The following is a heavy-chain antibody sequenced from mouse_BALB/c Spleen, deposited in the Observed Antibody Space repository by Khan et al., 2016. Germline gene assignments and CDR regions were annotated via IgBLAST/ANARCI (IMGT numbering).Heavy chain of an antibody. J-gene: IGHJ2*01. CDR3: ASMVYYLDY. D-gene: IGHD1-1*02. V-gene: IGHV5-6-5*01. Sequence: EVELVESGGGLVKPGGSLKLSCAASGFTFSSYAMSWVRQTPEKRLEWVASISSGGSSFYPDLLKDRFTISRDNARNILYLQMSSLRSEDTAMYYCASMVYYLDYGGQGTALTVSS. CDR1: GFTFSSYA. CDR2: ISSGGSS.